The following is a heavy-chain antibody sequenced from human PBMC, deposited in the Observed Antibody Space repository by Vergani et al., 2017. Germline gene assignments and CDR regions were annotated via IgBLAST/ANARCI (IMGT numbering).Heavy chain of an antibody. V-gene: IGHV1-69*14. CDR3: ARGRGVRGGNFDF. CDR2: IIPLVGTT. J-gene: IGHJ4*01. CDR1: GGTFSTYA. D-gene: IGHD3-10*01. Sequence: QVQLVQSGAGVKKPGSSVRVSCEASGGTFSTYAINWVRQAPGHGLEWMGLIIPLVGTTNYTHKFQGRVKLTADKSTSTAYMELSSLRSDDTAVYYCARGRGVRGGNFDFWGQGALVTVSS.